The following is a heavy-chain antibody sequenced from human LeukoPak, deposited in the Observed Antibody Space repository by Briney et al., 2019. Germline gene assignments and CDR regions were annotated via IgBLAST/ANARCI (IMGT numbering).Heavy chain of an antibody. CDR2: ISSRGSTI. CDR3: ARDGTDNSGYYFGSL. CDR1: VFTFSRYE. Sequence: GGALRLSCAASVFTFSRYEMNWVRQAPGKGGEGVSYISSRGSTIYYADSAKGRVTISTDNSKNTLYLQMNSLRVEDTAVYYCARDGTDNSGYYFGSLWGQGTVVTVSS. D-gene: IGHD3-22*01. V-gene: IGHV3-48*03. J-gene: IGHJ3*01.